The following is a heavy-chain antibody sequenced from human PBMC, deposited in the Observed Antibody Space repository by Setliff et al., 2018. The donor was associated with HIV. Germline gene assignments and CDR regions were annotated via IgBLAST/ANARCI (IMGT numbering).Heavy chain of an antibody. CDR3: AGSWYRGTNNYFYYMDV. V-gene: IGHV3-11*04. D-gene: IGHD6-13*01. CDR2: ITSSGTGI. J-gene: IGHJ6*03. CDR1: GFTFSDYY. Sequence: GGSLRLSCTTPGFTFSDYYMSWIRQAPGKGLEWLSYITSSGTGIYYAASVKGRFTISRDNARSSLFLQMNNLTAADSAVYYCAGSWYRGTNNYFYYMDVWGKGTAVTVSS.